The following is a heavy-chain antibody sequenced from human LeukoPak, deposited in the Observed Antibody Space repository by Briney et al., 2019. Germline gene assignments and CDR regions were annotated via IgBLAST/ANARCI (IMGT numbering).Heavy chain of an antibody. CDR1: GFTFSNAW. CDR2: IKSKTDGGTT. D-gene: IGHD2-15*01. CDR3: ARDVVVAATPADAFDI. Sequence: PGGSLRLSCAAPGFTFSNAWMSWVRQAPGKGLEWVGRIKSKTDGGTTDYAAPVKGRFTISREDSKNTLYLQMNSLRAEDTAVYYCARDVVVAATPADAFDIWGQGTVVIVSS. J-gene: IGHJ3*02. V-gene: IGHV3-15*01.